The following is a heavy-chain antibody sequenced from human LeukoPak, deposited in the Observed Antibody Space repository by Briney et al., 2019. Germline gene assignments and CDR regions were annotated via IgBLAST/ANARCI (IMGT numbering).Heavy chain of an antibody. Sequence: SETLSLTCAVYGGSFSGYYWSWIRQPPGKGREWIGEIIHSGSTNYNPSLKSRVTISVDTSKNQFSLKLSSVTAADTAVYYCARESIVGASPALTVDYWGQGTLVTVSS. V-gene: IGHV4-34*12. D-gene: IGHD1-26*01. J-gene: IGHJ4*02. CDR1: GGSFSGYY. CDR2: IIHSGST. CDR3: ARESIVGASPALTVDY.